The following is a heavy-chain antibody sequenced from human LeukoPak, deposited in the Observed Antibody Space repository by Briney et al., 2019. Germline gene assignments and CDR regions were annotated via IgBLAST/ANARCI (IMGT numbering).Heavy chain of an antibody. J-gene: IGHJ6*02. D-gene: IGHD6-13*01. V-gene: IGHV1-2*02. CDR2: INPNSGGT. CDR3: ARDQPGIAAAGGPPYYYYYGMDV. Sequence: ASVKVSCKASGYTFTGYYMHWVRQAPGQGLEWMGWINPNSGGTNYAQKLQGRVTMTTDTSTSTAYMELRSLRSDDTAVYYCARDQPGIAAAGGPPYYYYYGMDVWGQGTTVTVSS. CDR1: GYTFTGYY.